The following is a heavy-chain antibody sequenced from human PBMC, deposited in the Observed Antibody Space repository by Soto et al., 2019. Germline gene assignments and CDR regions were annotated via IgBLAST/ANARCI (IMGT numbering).Heavy chain of an antibody. CDR2: ISSSSSTI. D-gene: IGHD3-9*01. CDR3: ARDQKQYYDILTGYYRHDAFDI. V-gene: IGHV3-48*01. CDR1: GFTFSSYS. J-gene: IGHJ3*02. Sequence: EVQLVESGGGLVQPGGSLRLSCAASGFTFSSYSMNWVRQAPGKGLEWVSYISSSSSTIYYADSVKGRFTISRDNAKNSVYLQMNSLRAEDTAVYYCARDQKQYYDILTGYYRHDAFDIWGQGTMVTVSS.